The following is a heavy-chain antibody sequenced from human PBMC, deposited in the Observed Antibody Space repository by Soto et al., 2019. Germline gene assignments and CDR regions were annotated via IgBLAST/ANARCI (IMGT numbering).Heavy chain of an antibody. D-gene: IGHD3-22*01. J-gene: IGHJ4*02. V-gene: IGHV3-33*01. CDR3: ARGNYYDSSGYPPFDY. CDR2: IWYDGSNK. Sequence: GSLRLSCAASGFTFSSYGMHWVRQAPGKGLEWVAVIWYDGSNKYYADSVKGRFTISRDNSKNTLYLQMNSLRAEDTAVYYCARGNYYDSSGYPPFDYWGQGTLVTVSS. CDR1: GFTFSSYG.